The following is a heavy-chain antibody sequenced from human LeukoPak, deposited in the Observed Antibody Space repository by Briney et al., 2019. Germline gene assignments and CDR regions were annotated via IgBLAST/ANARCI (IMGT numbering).Heavy chain of an antibody. V-gene: IGHV4-59*01. CDR2: IYYSGST. CDR1: GGSFSSYY. J-gene: IGHJ6*02. Sequence: SETLSLTCGVSGGSFSSYYWSWIRQPPGKGLEWIGYIYYSGSTNYNPSLKSRVTISVDTSKNQFSLKLSSVTAADTAVYYCARELVRGVNYYGMDVWGQGTTVTVSS. CDR3: ARELVRGVNYYGMDV. D-gene: IGHD3-10*01.